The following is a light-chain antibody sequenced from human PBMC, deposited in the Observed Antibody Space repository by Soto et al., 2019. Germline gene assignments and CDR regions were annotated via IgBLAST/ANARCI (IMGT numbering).Light chain of an antibody. CDR1: QSVSSRY. CDR2: GAS. Sequence: EIVLTQSPGTLPLSPGERATLSCRASQSVSSRYLVWYQQKPGQAPRLLIYGASTRATGIPDRFSGSGSGIDFTLTISRLEPEDFAVYYCQQYGGSQGPWTFGQGTKVEIK. V-gene: IGKV3-20*01. CDR3: QQYGGSQGPWT. J-gene: IGKJ1*01.